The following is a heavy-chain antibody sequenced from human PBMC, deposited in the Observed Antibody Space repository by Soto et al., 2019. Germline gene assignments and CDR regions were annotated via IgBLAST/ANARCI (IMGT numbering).Heavy chain of an antibody. CDR3: AREARIEQQLARGFDP. CDR2: IWYDGSNK. J-gene: IGHJ5*02. V-gene: IGHV3-33*01. D-gene: IGHD6-13*01. Sequence: GGSLRLSCAASGFTFSSYGMHWVRQAPGKGLEWVAVIWYDGSNKYYADSVKGRFTISRDNSKNTLYLQMNSLRAEDTAVYYCAREARIEQQLARGFDPWGQGTLVTVSS. CDR1: GFTFSSYG.